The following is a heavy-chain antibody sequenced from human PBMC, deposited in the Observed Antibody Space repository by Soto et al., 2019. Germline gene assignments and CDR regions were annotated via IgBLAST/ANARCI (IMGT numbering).Heavy chain of an antibody. CDR2: IILPFGTP. CDR1: GGSFSNNA. Sequence: QVRLVQSEAEVKKPGSSVKVSCKASGGSFSNNAISWVRQAPGQGLEWMGVIILPFGTPNYAQTFQGRVNITADESMTTAYMELSGLRSEDTAVYYCARGPDYEGYFDYWGRGTLVTVSS. J-gene: IGHJ4*02. V-gene: IGHV1-69*12. D-gene: IGHD4-17*01. CDR3: ARGPDYEGYFDY.